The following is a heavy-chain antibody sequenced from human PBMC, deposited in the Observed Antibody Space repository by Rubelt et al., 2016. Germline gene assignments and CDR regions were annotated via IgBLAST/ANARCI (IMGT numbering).Heavy chain of an antibody. J-gene: IGHJ4*02. Sequence: EVQLVESGGGLVKPGGSLRLSCAASGFTFSSYSMTWVRQAPGKGLEWVSSISSSSSYIYYADSVKGRFTISRDNAKNSLYLQMNSLRAEDTAVYYCARDAISYYDSSGYYRYWGQGTLVTISS. D-gene: IGHD3-22*01. CDR1: GFTFSSYS. V-gene: IGHV3-21*01. CDR2: ISSSSSYI. CDR3: ARDAISYYDSSGYYRY.